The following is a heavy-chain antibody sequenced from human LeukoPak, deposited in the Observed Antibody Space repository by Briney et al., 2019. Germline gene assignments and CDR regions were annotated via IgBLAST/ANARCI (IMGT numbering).Heavy chain of an antibody. V-gene: IGHV3-48*03. Sequence: GGSLRLSCEASGFTFSHYEMNWARQAPGKGLEWVSYISSSGYTIYYADSVKGRFTISRDNAKNSLYLQMNSLRAEDTAVYYCAREDCSSTSCYDPSVSDYWGQGTLVTVSS. CDR3: AREDCSSTSCYDPSVSDY. CDR2: ISSSGYTI. CDR1: GFTFSHYE. J-gene: IGHJ4*02. D-gene: IGHD2-2*01.